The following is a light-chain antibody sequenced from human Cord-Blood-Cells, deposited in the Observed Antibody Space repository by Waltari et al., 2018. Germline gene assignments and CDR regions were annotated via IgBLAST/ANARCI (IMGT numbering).Light chain of an antibody. V-gene: IGLV3-1*01. Sequence: SYELTQPPSVYVSPGQTASIPCPGDKLGDKYACWYQQKPGQSPVLVIYQDSKRPSGIPGRFSGSNSGNTATLTISGTQAMDEADYYCQAWDSSTDPPGDVVFGGGTKLTVL. J-gene: IGLJ2*01. CDR1: KLGDKY. CDR2: QDS. CDR3: QAWDSSTDPPGDVV.